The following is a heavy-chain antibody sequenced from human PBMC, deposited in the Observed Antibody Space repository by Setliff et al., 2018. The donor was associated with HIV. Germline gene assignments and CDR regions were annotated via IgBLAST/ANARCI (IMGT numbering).Heavy chain of an antibody. D-gene: IGHD3-10*02. CDR2: MSYDGSNI. CDR3: ARDLGGCGAHHCSYYFDL. V-gene: IGHV3-30*04. J-gene: IGHJ4*02. CDR1: GFTFSNYA. Sequence: GGSLRLSCAASGFTFSNYAMHWVRQAPGKGLECVSLMSYDGSNIYYADSVKGRFTISRDNSKNTLFLQMNSLRIEDTAVYFCARDLGGCGAHHCSYYFDLWGQGTPVTVSS.